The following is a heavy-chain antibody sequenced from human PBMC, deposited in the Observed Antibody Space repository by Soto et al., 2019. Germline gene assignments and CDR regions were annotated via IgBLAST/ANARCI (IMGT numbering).Heavy chain of an antibody. CDR2: IIPLFGKA. J-gene: IGHJ4*02. CDR1: GGSFSTLG. CDR3: ATAHNSGWYFFDY. Sequence: SVKVSCKASGGSFSTLGINWVRQAPGQGLEWMGGIIPLFGKARYAETSQGRVTITADTSTGTAYMEVSSLRSGDTAVFYCATAHNSGWYFFDYWGPRPLVTVSS. D-gene: IGHD6-19*01. V-gene: IGHV1-69*06.